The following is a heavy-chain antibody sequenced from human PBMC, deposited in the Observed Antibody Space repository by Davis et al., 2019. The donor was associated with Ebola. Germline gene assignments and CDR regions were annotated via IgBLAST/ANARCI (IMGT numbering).Heavy chain of an antibody. Sequence: GESLKISCGASGFTFRNAWLSWVRQAPGKGLEWVARIKSKTDGGTTDYAAPVKGRFDISRDDSEDTLYLQMNSLRSEDTAVYYCTSRGTSMASFYWGQGTLVTVSS. D-gene: IGHD5-24*01. CDR2: IKSKTDGGTT. CDR1: GFTFRNAW. CDR3: TSRGTSMASFY. V-gene: IGHV3-15*01. J-gene: IGHJ4*02.